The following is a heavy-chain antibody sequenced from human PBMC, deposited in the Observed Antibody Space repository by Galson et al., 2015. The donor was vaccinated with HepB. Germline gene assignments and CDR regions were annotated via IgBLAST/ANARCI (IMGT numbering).Heavy chain of an antibody. Sequence: SVKASCKASGGTFSRHGISWVRQAHGQGLEWMGGIIPIFGRGNYAQKFQGRVTITADESTTTAYMELSSLRSEDTAVYYCAREAHRATVVTDDAFDIWGQGTMVTVSS. J-gene: IGHJ3*02. V-gene: IGHV1-69*13. CDR1: GGTFSRHG. D-gene: IGHD4-23*01. CDR2: IIPIFGRG. CDR3: AREAHRATVVTDDAFDI.